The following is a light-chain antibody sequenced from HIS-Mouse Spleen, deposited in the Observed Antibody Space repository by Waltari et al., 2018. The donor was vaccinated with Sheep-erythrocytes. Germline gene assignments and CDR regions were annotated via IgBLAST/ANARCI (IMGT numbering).Light chain of an antibody. J-gene: IGLJ3*02. CDR1: SSDVGSYNL. V-gene: IGLV2-23*01. CDR2: EGS. Sequence: QSALTQPASVSGSPGQSITISCTGTSSDVGSYNLVSWYQQHPGKAPKPMIYEGSKRPSGVSNGSSGSKSGNTASLTISGLQAGDEADYYCCSYAGSSTPWVFGGGTKLTVL. CDR3: CSYAGSSTPWV.